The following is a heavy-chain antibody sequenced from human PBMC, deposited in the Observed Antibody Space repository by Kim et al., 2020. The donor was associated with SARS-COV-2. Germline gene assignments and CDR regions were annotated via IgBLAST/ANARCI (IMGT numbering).Heavy chain of an antibody. Sequence: ASVKVSCKASGYTFTSYGISWVRQAPGQGLEWMGWISAYNGNTNYAQKLQGRVTMTTDTSTSTAYMELRSLRSDDTAVYYCARDREGIVLMVYAPGRYYFDYWGQGTLVTVSS. V-gene: IGHV1-18*04. J-gene: IGHJ4*02. CDR1: GYTFTSYG. CDR3: ARDREGIVLMVYAPGRYYFDY. CDR2: ISAYNGNT. D-gene: IGHD2-8*01.